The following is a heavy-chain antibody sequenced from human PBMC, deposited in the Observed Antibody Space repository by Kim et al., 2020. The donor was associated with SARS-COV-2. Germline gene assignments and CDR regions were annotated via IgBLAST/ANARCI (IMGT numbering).Heavy chain of an antibody. V-gene: IGHV1-18*01. CDR1: GYTFTSYG. D-gene: IGHD1-20*01. Sequence: ASVKVSCKASGYTFTSYGISWVRQAPGQGLEWMGWISAYNGNTNYAQKLQGRVTMTTDTSTSTAYMELRSLRSDDTAVYYCARLITGRSKGISDYWGQGTLVTVSS. CDR2: ISAYNGNT. CDR3: ARLITGRSKGISDY. J-gene: IGHJ4*02.